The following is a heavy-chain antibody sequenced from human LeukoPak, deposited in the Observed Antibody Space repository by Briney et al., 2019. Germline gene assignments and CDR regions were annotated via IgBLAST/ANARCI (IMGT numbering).Heavy chain of an antibody. CDR3: AISIEDSNWFDP. Sequence: SQTLSLNCTVSGGSISSGGYYWSWIRQHPGKGLEWIGYIYYSGSTYYNPSLKSRVTISVDTSKNQFSLKLSSVTAADTAVYYCAISIEDSNWFDPWGQGTLVTVSS. V-gene: IGHV4-31*03. CDR2: IYYSGST. D-gene: IGHD2-15*01. J-gene: IGHJ5*02. CDR1: GGSISSGGYY.